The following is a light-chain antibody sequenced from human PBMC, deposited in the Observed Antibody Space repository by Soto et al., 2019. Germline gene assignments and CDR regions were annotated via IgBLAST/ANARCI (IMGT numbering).Light chain of an antibody. CDR2: DVS. Sequence: QSALTQPRSVSGSPGQSVTISCAGTSSDVGGYDYVSWFQQHPGKAPKLMIYDVSKWPSGVPDRFSGSKSGNTASLTISGLQADDEADYYCCSYAGSNSYVFGGGTKVT. CDR3: CSYAGSNSYV. V-gene: IGLV2-11*01. CDR1: SSDVGGYDY. J-gene: IGLJ1*01.